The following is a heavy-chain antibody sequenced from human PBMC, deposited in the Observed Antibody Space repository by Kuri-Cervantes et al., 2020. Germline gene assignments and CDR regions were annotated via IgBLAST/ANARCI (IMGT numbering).Heavy chain of an antibody. J-gene: IGHJ5*02. Sequence: GGSLRLSCAASGFTFSSYAMNWVRQTPGKGLEWVSAITGSGGNTYYADSVKGRFTIPRDNAKSSLYLQMNSLRAEDTAVYYCAAGGGWTYGGKVEHWGQGTLVTVSS. V-gene: IGHV3-23*01. CDR2: ITGSGGNT. CDR1: GFTFSSYA. D-gene: IGHD4-23*01. CDR3: AAGGGWTYGGKVEH.